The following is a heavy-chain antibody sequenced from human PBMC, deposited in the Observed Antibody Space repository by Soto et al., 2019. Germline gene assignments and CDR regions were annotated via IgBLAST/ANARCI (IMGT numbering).Heavy chain of an antibody. D-gene: IGHD4-17*01. V-gene: IGHV4-39*01. J-gene: IGHJ5*02. CDR1: GVSISTSSYY. CDR3: ARRVGYGNYSNWFDP. Sequence: SETLSLTCAVSGVSISTSSYYWGWVRLAPGKGLEWIASIYNTGSTYYNPSLNTRVTISVDTSKNQFSLKLSSVTAADTAVYYCARRVGYGNYSNWFDPWGQGTLVTVSS. CDR2: IYNTGST.